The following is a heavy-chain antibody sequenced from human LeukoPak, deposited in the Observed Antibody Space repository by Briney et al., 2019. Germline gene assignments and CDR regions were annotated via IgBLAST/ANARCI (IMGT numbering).Heavy chain of an antibody. Sequence: GRSLRLSCAASGFTFDDYAMHWVRQAPGKGLEWVSGISWNSGSIGYADSVKGRFTISRDNAKNSLYLQMNSLRAEDMALYYCAKAPGELLGFYFDYWGQGTLVTVSS. CDR1: GFTFDDYA. CDR2: ISWNSGSI. CDR3: AKAPGELLGFYFDY. V-gene: IGHV3-9*03. D-gene: IGHD1-26*01. J-gene: IGHJ4*02.